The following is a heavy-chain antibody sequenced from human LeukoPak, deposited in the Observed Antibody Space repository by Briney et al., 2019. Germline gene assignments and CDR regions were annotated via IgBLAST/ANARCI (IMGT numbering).Heavy chain of an antibody. D-gene: IGHD3-9*01. CDR3: ARHNGFDRGYYYYMDV. CDR2: VYTSGIT. V-gene: IGHV4-4*07. J-gene: IGHJ6*03. Sequence: PSETLSLTCTVSGGFLNSYYWSWIRQPAGKGLEWIVRVYTSGITNYNPSLKSRITMSVDTSKNQFSLKLTSVTAADTAVYYCARHNGFDRGYYYYMDVWGKGTTVTVSS. CDR1: GGFLNSYY.